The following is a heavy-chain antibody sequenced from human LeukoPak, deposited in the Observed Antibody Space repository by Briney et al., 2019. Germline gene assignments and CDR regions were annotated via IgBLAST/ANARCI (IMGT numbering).Heavy chain of an antibody. CDR3: AGGGRTDY. V-gene: IGHV3-23*01. J-gene: IGHJ4*02. D-gene: IGHD1-26*01. CDR2: VSGSGDNT. Sequence: GGSLRLSCAASGFTFSTYAMSWVRQAPGKGLEWVSEVSGSGDNTDYADSVKGRFTISRDNSKNTLYLQMNSLRAEDTAVYYCAGGGRTDYWGQGTLITVSS. CDR1: GFTFSTYA.